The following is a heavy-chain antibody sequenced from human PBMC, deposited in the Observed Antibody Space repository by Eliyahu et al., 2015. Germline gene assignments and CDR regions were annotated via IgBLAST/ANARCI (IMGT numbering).Heavy chain of an antibody. CDR3: AREGPLYCSGGSCYSDY. CDR2: INSDGSST. CDR1: GFTFSSYW. J-gene: IGHJ4*02. Sequence: EVQLVESGGGLVQPGGSLRLSCAASGFTFSSYWMHWVRQAPGKGLVWVSRINSDGSSTSYADSVKGRFTISRDNAKNTLYLQMNSLRAEDTAVYYCAREGPLYCSGGSCYSDYWGQGTLVTVSS. V-gene: IGHV3-74*01. D-gene: IGHD2-15*01.